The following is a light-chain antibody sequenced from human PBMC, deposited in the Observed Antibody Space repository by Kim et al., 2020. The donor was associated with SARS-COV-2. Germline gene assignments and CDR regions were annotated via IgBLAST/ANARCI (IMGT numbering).Light chain of an antibody. CDR1: QSIRTF. V-gene: IGKV1-39*01. CDR3: QQSYSFPRT. J-gene: IGKJ1*01. CDR2: GAS. Sequence: DIQMTQSPSSLSASVGDRVTITCRASQSIRTFLNWYQQKPGKAPKFLIYGASNLETGVPSRFSGSGSGTDFSLTISTLRPEDFATYYCQQSYSFPRTFGQGTKVDIK.